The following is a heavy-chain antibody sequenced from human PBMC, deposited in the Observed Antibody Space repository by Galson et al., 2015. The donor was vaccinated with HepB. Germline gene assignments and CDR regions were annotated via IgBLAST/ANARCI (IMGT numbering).Heavy chain of an antibody. J-gene: IGHJ4*02. Sequence: SVKVSCKVSNYTLTDFSIHWVRQAPGEGLEWMGGSDTLDGDTLYAQKFQGRITLTEDTSTDTAYMDLSSLTSEDTAVYYCAIVLPVNGGFDYWGQGTLVTVSS. D-gene: IGHD1-1*01. CDR3: AIVLPVNGGFDY. CDR1: NYTLTDFS. V-gene: IGHV1-24*01. CDR2: SDTLDGDT.